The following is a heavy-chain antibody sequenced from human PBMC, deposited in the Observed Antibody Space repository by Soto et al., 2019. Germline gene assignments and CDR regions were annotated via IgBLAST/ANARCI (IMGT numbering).Heavy chain of an antibody. J-gene: IGHJ4*02. CDR1: GFSFNVYA. CDR3: ASGFYDRPGYFDC. CDR2: ISASGGST. V-gene: IGHV3-23*01. D-gene: IGHD3-9*01. Sequence: GGSLRLSCAASGFSFNVYAMTWVRRSPGKGLEWVSRISASGGSTYYADSVKGRFTLSRDNSKNTVYLQMNSLRAEDTALYYCASGFYDRPGYFDCWGQGTLVTVSS.